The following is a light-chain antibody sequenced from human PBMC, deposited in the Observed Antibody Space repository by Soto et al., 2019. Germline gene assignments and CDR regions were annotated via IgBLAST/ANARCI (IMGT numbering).Light chain of an antibody. V-gene: IGKV3-20*01. Sequence: LYYRDSQSISSSYLAWYQQKPGQAPRLLIYTASSRATGIPDRFSGSGSRTASTVTIRRLQPDDFAVHSCQQDASSPAWTFCQGTKV. CDR3: QQDASSPAWT. CDR2: TAS. J-gene: IGKJ1*01. CDR1: QSISSSY.